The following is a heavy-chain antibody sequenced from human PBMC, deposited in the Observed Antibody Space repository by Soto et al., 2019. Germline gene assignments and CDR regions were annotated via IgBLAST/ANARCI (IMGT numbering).Heavy chain of an antibody. J-gene: IGHJ6*02. CDR1: GFSLSTSGVG. Sequence: QITLKESGPTLVKPTQTLTLTCTFSGFSLSTSGVGVAWIRQPPGKALEWLALIYWDDDKRYRPSLESRLTLTTDTSKNQVVLTMTNMDSVDTATYYCAYLPCSGGSCYSFSFSGMDVWGQGTMVTVSS. CDR3: AYLPCSGGSCYSFSFSGMDV. CDR2: IYWDDDK. D-gene: IGHD2-15*01. V-gene: IGHV2-5*02.